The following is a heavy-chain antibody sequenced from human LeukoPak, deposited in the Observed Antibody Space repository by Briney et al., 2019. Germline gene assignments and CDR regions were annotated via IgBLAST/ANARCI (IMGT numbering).Heavy chain of an antibody. CDR1: GGTFGNNG. CDR2: FDPEDGET. Sequence: RASVKVSCKASGGTFGNNGIGWVRQAPGQGLEWMGGFDPEDGETIYAQKFQGRVTMTEDTSTDTAYMELSSLRSEDTAVYYCATDRGVGATFPKNFDYWGQGTLVTVSS. D-gene: IGHD1-26*01. V-gene: IGHV1-24*01. J-gene: IGHJ4*02. CDR3: ATDRGVGATFPKNFDY.